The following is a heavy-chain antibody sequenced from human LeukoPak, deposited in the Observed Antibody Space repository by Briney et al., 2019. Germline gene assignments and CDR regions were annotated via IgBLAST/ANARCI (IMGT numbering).Heavy chain of an antibody. V-gene: IGHV3-21*01. D-gene: IGHD3-22*01. Sequence: GGSLRLSCAASGFSFSSYSMNWVRQAPGKGLEWVSSITSDSDYLSYADSVKGRFTISRDNAKNSLYLQMNSLRAEDTAVYYCARWDSSGYSTYLSMDVWGQGTTVTVSS. CDR2: ITSDSDYL. CDR1: GFSFSSYS. J-gene: IGHJ6*02. CDR3: ARWDSSGYSTYLSMDV.